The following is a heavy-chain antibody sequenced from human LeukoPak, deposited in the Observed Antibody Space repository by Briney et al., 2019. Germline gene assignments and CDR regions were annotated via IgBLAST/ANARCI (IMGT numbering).Heavy chain of an antibody. J-gene: IGHJ4*02. V-gene: IGHV3-21*01. CDR3: ARVDILTGLYYFDY. D-gene: IGHD3-9*01. CDR1: GFTFSSYS. Sequence: GGSLRLSCAASGFTFSSYSMNWVRQAPGKGLGWVSSISSSSSYIYYADSVKGRFTISRDNAKNSLYLQMNSLRAEDTAVYYCARVDILTGLYYFDYWGQGTLVTVSS. CDR2: ISSSSSYI.